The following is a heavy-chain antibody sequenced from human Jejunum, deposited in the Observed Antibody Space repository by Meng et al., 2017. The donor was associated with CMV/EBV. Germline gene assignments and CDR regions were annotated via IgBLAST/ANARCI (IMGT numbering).Heavy chain of an antibody. V-gene: IGHV3-23*01. CDR1: GFTFTKYA. J-gene: IGHJ4*02. Sequence: ATGFTFTKYAMGWVRQVPGKGLEWVSGISGSSSYYADSVKGRFTISGDNSKSTLFLQMNSLRVEDTAVYYCARMGWDLQNHYFDYWGQGTLVTVSS. CDR3: ARMGWDLQNHYFDY. CDR2: ISGSSS. D-gene: IGHD1-26*01.